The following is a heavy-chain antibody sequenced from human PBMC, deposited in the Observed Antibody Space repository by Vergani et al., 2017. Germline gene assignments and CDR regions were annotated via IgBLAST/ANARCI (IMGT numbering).Heavy chain of an antibody. CDR3: AKDVGVRAAHPVDY. CDR2: ISWNSGST. CDR1: GFTFDDYA. Sequence: EVQLVESGGGLVQPGRSLRLSCAASGFTFDDYAMHWVRQAPGKGLEWVSGISWNSGSTGYADSVKGRFTISRDNAKSSLYLQMNRLRAEDTTLYYCAKDVGVRAAHPVDYWGQGTLVTVSS. D-gene: IGHD3-10*01. J-gene: IGHJ4*02. V-gene: IGHV3-9*01.